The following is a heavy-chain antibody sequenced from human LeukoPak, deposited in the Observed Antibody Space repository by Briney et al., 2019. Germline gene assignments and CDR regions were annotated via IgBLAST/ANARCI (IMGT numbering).Heavy chain of an antibody. CDR2: ISSSGSSL. D-gene: IGHD6-19*01. J-gene: IGHJ2*01. CDR1: GFNFSDYY. Sequence: AGGSLRLSCAASGFNFSDYYMSWIRQSPGKGLEWISYISSSGSSLYYVDSVRGRFTISRDNAKNSLYLQMNSLRAEDTAVYYCARESVAGTLWYFDLWGRGTLVTVSS. CDR3: ARESVAGTLWYFDL. V-gene: IGHV3-11*01.